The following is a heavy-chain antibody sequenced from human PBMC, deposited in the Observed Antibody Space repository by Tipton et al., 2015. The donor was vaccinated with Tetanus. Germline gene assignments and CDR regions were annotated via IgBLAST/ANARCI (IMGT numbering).Heavy chain of an antibody. CDR1: GYNFSHYS. V-gene: IGHV5-51*01. J-gene: IGHJ2*01. CDR3: ARRRSAVLSGGYHWYFDL. D-gene: IGHD3-3*01. Sequence: QLVQSGADVKKPGESLKISCQISGYNFSHYSIGWVRQMPGKGLEWVGIIDPRDSAAGYGPSFQRQVIISADKSISTTFLQWGSLTASDTAIYYCARRRSAVLSGGYHWYFDLWGRGTMVTVSS. CDR2: IDPRDSAA.